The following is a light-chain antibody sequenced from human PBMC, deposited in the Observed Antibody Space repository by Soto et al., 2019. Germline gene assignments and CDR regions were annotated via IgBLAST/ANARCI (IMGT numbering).Light chain of an antibody. Sequence: QSVLTQPASVSGSPGQSITISCTGTSTDVGASNFVSWYQHHPGKAPKLLIYEVSHRPSGVSDRFSGSKSDNTASLTISGLRAEDEADYYCCSSPSSTSSILGTGPKVTVL. CDR2: EVS. CDR3: CSSPSSTSSI. V-gene: IGLV2-14*01. CDR1: STDVGASNF. J-gene: IGLJ1*01.